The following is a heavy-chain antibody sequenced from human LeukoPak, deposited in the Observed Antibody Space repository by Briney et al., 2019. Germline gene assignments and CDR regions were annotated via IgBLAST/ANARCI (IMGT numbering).Heavy chain of an antibody. CDR3: ARSRIAARPGHYYFDY. CDR2: IYYSGST. V-gene: IGHV4-31*03. J-gene: IGHJ4*02. D-gene: IGHD6-6*01. Sequence: SETLSLTCTVSGGSISSGGYYWSWTRQHPGKGLEWIGYIYYSGSTYYNPSLKSRVTISVDTSKNQFSLKLSSVTAADTAVYYCARSRIAARPGHYYFDYWGQGTLATVSS. CDR1: GGSISSGGYY.